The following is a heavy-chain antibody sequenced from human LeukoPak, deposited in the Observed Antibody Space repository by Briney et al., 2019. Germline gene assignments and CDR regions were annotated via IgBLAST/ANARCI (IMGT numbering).Heavy chain of an antibody. V-gene: IGHV1-69-2*01. D-gene: IGHD3-22*01. J-gene: IGHJ4*02. CDR1: GYTFTDYY. CDR2: VDPGDGET. Sequence: ASVKVSCKVSGYTFTDYYMHWVQQAPGKGLEWMGLVDPGDGETIYAEKFQGRVTITADTSTDTAYMELSSLRSEDTAVYYCATIYSGDSSGYYRPLGYWGQGTLVTVSS. CDR3: ATIYSGDSSGYYRPLGY.